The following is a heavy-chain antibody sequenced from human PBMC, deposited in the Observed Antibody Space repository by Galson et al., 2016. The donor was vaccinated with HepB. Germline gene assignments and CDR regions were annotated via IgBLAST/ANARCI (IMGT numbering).Heavy chain of an antibody. Sequence: SLRLSCAASGFIFSNFGMSWIRQAPGRGLDWVSSTSCSGLSTYYSDSVRGRFTISRDNSRHTLYLHMYSLRDDDTAIYYCATSGLGTPPLPWGQGTLVTVSS. CDR1: GFIFSNFG. D-gene: IGHD1-1*01. CDR3: ATSGLGTPPLP. J-gene: IGHJ5*02. V-gene: IGHV3-23*01. CDR2: TSCSGLST.